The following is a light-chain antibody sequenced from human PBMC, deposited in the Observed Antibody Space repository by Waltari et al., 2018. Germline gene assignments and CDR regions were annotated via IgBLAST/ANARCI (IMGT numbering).Light chain of an antibody. Sequence: DVVMTQSTLSLPVTLGQPASISCWSSQSLVSSDGNTYFNLFQQRPGQSPRRLFYRVSDRDSGVPDRFSGSGSGGDFTLRISRVEAEEVGVYYCMRGSHGPWTFGQGTKVESK. CDR1: QSLVSSDGNTY. V-gene: IGKV2-30*01. CDR2: RVS. J-gene: IGKJ1*01. CDR3: MRGSHGPWT.